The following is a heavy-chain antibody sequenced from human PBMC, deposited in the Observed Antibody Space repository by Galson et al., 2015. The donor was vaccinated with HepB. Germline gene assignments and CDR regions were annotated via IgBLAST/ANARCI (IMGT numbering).Heavy chain of an antibody. D-gene: IGHD3-3*01. Sequence: SLRLSCAASGFAFSGFAMHWVRQAPGKGLEWLSSISYDGKNKYYADSVKGRFTIFRDNSKNSLLLHMNSLRPEDTAVYYCAGGKLEWLFRIDYWGQGALVTVSS. CDR3: AGGKLEWLFRIDY. CDR1: GFAFSGFA. V-gene: IGHV3-30*04. J-gene: IGHJ4*02. CDR2: ISYDGKNK.